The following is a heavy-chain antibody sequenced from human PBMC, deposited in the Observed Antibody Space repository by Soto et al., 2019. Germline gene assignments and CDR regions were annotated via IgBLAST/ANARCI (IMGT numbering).Heavy chain of an antibody. J-gene: IGHJ3*02. D-gene: IGHD3-22*01. CDR3: ARAGYYYDSSGYPSLDAFDI. Sequence: SETLSLTCTVSGGSISSYYWNWIRQPPGKGLEWIGYIYYSESTNCNPSLKSRVTISVDTSKNQFSLKLSSVTAADTAVYYCARAGYYYDSSGYPSLDAFDIWGQGTMVTVSS. V-gene: IGHV4-59*12. CDR1: GGSISSYY. CDR2: IYYSEST.